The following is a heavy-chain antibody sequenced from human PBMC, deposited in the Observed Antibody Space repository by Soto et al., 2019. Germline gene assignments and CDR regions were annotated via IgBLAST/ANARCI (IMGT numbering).Heavy chain of an antibody. D-gene: IGHD5-18*01. CDR3: SRHYEPGIAMVNSPFAD. V-gene: IGHV4-39*01. J-gene: IGHJ4*02. Sequence: SETLSLTCTVSGGSISSTSYYWGWIRQPPGKGLEWIGSAYNGGRTHYSPSFKSRVTISVDTSKNHFSPRLSSVTAADTAVCYSSRHYEPGIAMVNSPFADCGEGPLVTVSS. CDR2: AYNGGRT. CDR1: GGSISSTSYY.